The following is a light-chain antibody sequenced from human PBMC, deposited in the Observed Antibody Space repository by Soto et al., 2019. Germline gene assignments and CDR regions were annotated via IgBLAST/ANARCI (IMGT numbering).Light chain of an antibody. CDR3: QKYNSAPFT. CDR1: QGINNF. J-gene: IGKJ3*01. Sequence: DIQMTQSPSSLPASVGDRVTITCRARQGINNFLAWYQQKPGKVPQLLIYAASTLQSGVPPRFSGSGSGTDFTLTISSLQPEDVATYYCQKYNSAPFTFGPGTKVDIK. CDR2: AAS. V-gene: IGKV1-27*01.